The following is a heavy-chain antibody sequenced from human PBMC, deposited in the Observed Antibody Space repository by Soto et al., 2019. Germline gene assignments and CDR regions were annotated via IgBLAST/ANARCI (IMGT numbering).Heavy chain of an antibody. Sequence: EVQLVESGGGLVKPGGSLKLSCAASGFTFSTYNMNWVRQAPGEGLEWVSSISSSSTYIYYADSVKGRLTISRDNAKKYLYLQMNRLRADTTTMSDRARGWLCDPWRHWGQGTRVTVSS. D-gene: IGHD2-2*01. CDR2: ISSSSTYI. CDR1: GFTFSTYN. V-gene: IGHV3-21*01. J-gene: IGHJ4*02. CDR3: ARGWLCDPWRH.